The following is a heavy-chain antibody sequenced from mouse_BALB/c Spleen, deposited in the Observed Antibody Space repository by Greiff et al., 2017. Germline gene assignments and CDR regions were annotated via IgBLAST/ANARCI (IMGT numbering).Heavy chain of an antibody. D-gene: IGHD1-1*01. CDR3: ARTLITTAYAMDY. Sequence: EVQRVESGGGLVKPGGSLKLSCAASGFTFSSYAMSWVRQTPEKRLEWVASISSGGSTYYPDSVKGRFTISRDNARNILYLQMSSLRSEDTAMYYCARTLITTAYAMDYWGQGTSVTVSS. V-gene: IGHV5-6-5*01. CDR1: GFTFSSYA. J-gene: IGHJ4*01. CDR2: ISSGGST.